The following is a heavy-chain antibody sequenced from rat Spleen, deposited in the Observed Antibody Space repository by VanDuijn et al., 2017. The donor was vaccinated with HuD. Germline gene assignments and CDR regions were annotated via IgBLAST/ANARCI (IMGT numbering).Heavy chain of an antibody. V-gene: IGHV2S12*01. CDR2: ISSGGNT. CDR3: TRESLPGYNSHWFVY. D-gene: IGHD1-4*01. Sequence: QVHLKESGPGLVQSSQTLSLTCTVSGFSLTSNGVSWVRQPPGEGLEWIAAISSGGNTYYNSALKSRLSISRDTSKSQVFLKKNSLQTGDTATYFCTRESLPGYNSHWFVYWGQGTLVTVSS. J-gene: IGHJ3*01. CDR1: GFSLTSNG.